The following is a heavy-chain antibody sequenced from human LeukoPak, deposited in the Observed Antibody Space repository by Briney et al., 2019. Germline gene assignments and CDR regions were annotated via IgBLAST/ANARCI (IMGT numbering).Heavy chain of an antibody. V-gene: IGHV3-23*01. CDR1: GFTFSSYA. CDR3: ARALRRGDAFDI. Sequence: GGSLRLSCAASGFTFSSYAMSWVRQAPGKGLDWVSVISGSGGSTYYADSVKGRFTISRDNSKNTLYLQMNSLRAEDTAVYYCARALRRGDAFDIWGQGTMVTVSS. D-gene: IGHD3-16*01. J-gene: IGHJ3*02. CDR2: ISGSGGST.